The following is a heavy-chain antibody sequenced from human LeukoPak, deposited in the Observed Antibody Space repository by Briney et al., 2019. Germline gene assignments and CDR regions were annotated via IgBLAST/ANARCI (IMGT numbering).Heavy chain of an antibody. CDR2: ISGSGGST. D-gene: IGHD2-15*01. CDR1: GFAFSSYA. CDR3: ASTLCSGDNCYFDYYYYMDV. V-gene: IGHV3-23*01. Sequence: GGSLRLSCEASGFAFSSYAMTWVRRAPGKGLEWVSDISGSGGSTNSADSVKGRFTISRDNAKKSLYLQMNSLRAEDTAVYYCASTLCSGDNCYFDYYYYMDVWGKGTTVTISS. J-gene: IGHJ6*03.